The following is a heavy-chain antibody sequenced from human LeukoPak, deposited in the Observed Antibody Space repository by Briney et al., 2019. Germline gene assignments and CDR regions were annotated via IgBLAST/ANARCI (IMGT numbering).Heavy chain of an antibody. V-gene: IGHV4-34*01. J-gene: IGHJ3*02. CDR1: VRFFRVCY. CDR3: ARSTPKNQI. CDR2: MNHSGNT. Sequence: SETLSLTCAVYVRFFRVCYWRGIRQPPGRGLEWIGEMNHSGNTNYHPSLKGPVTISVDTSKNQCYLKLSSVTAADTAVYYCARSTPKNQIWGQGTMVTVSS.